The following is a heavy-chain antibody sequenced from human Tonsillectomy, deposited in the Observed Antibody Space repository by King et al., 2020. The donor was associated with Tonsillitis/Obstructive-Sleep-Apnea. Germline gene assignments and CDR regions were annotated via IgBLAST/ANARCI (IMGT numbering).Heavy chain of an antibody. CDR2: ISYDGSNK. D-gene: IGHD3-10*01. J-gene: IGHJ3*02. CDR1: GFTFSSYA. V-gene: IGHV3-30*01. CDR3: ARVPDTYYYGSGSYDI. Sequence: VQLVESGGGVVQPGRSLRLSCAASGFTFSSYAMHWVRQAPGKGLEWVAVISYDGSNKYYADSVKSRFTISRDNSKNTLYLQMNSLRAEDTAVYYCARVPDTYYYGSGSYDIWGQGKMVTVSS.